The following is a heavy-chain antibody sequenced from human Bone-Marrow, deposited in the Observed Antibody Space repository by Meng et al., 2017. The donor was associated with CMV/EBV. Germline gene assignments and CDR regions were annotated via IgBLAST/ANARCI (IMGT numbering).Heavy chain of an antibody. D-gene: IGHD2-2*01. CDR2: INPNSGGT. CDR1: GYTFTGYY. Sequence: ASVKVSCKASGYTFTGYYMHWVRQAPRQGLEWMGWINPNSGGTNYAQKFQGRVTMTRDTSISTAYMELSRLRSDDTAVYYCARTADCSSTSCFTYYYYGMDVWGQGTTVTVSS. V-gene: IGHV1-2*02. CDR3: ARTADCSSTSCFTYYYYGMDV. J-gene: IGHJ6*02.